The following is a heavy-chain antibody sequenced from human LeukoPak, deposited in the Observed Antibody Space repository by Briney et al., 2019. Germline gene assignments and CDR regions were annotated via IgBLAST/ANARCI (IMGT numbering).Heavy chain of an antibody. D-gene: IGHD6-19*01. Sequence: GGSLRLSCAASGFTFNTYTMNWVRQAPGKGLEWVGRSRDKPNSYSTEYAASVKGRFTIIRDDSKNSLYLQMNNLRTEDTAVYYCARGVRYSSAWAFDYWGQGTLVTVSS. V-gene: IGHV3-72*01. CDR1: GFTFNTYT. J-gene: IGHJ4*02. CDR2: SRDKPNSYST. CDR3: ARGVRYSSAWAFDY.